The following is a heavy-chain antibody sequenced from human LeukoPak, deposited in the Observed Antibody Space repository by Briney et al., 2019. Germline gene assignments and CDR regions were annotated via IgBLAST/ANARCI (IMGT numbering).Heavy chain of an antibody. Sequence: GASVKVSCKASGYTFTSYDINGVRQATGQGLEWMGWMNLNSGNTGYAQKFQGRVTMTRNTSIGTAYMELSSLRSEDRGVYYGSNYYYYDSSAITDWGQGTLVTVSS. D-gene: IGHD3-22*01. V-gene: IGHV1-8*01. CDR1: GYTFTSYD. CDR2: MNLNSGNT. J-gene: IGHJ4*02. CDR3: SNYYYYDSSAITD.